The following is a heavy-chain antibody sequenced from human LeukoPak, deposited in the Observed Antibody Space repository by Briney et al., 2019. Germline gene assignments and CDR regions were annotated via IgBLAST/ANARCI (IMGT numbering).Heavy chain of an antibody. CDR3: ARDLNGSGSYYWPLDY. D-gene: IGHD3-10*01. CDR2: MNPNSGNT. J-gene: IGHJ4*02. V-gene: IGHV1-8*03. Sequence: ASVKVSCKASGYTFTSYDINWVRQATGQGLEWMGWMNPNSGNTGYAQKFQGRVTITRNTSISTAYMELRSLRSDDTAVYYCARDLNGSGSYYWPLDYWGQGTLVTVSS. CDR1: GYTFTSYD.